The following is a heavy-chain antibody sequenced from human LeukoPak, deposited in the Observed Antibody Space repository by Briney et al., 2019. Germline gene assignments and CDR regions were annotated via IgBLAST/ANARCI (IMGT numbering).Heavy chain of an antibody. J-gene: IGHJ6*03. D-gene: IGHD1-7*01. CDR3: ARRWNYGRNYYIDV. CDR1: GGSFSNYY. Sequence: SETLSLTCAVYGGSFSNYYWNWIRQTPGKGLEWLGEINERGRANYNPSLMSRVTVSVDTSKNQFSLRLTSVTATDTAIYYCARRWNYGRNYYIDVWGKGATVSVSS. CDR2: INERGRA. V-gene: IGHV4-34*01.